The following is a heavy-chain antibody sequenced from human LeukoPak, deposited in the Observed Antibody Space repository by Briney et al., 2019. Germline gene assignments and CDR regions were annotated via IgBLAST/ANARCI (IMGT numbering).Heavy chain of an antibody. V-gene: IGHV4-59*01. CDR1: GGSISSYY. Sequence: PSETLSLTCTVSGGSISSYYWSRIRQPPGKGLEWIGYIYYSGSTNYNPSLKSRVTISVDTSKNQFSLKLSSVTAADTAVYYCAKKLAGDRFDYWGQGTLVTVSS. D-gene: IGHD7-27*01. J-gene: IGHJ4*02. CDR3: AKKLAGDRFDY. CDR2: IYYSGST.